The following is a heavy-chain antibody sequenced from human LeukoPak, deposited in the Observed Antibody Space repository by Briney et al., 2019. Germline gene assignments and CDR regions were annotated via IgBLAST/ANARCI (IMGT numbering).Heavy chain of an antibody. V-gene: IGHV1-46*01. CDR3: ARAKMVRGVIYYYYMDV. CDR2: INPSGGSP. CDR1: GYTFTSYH. J-gene: IGHJ6*03. D-gene: IGHD3-10*01. Sequence: ASVKVSCKASGYTFTSYHLHWVRQAPGQGLEWMGIINPSGGSPNYAQKFQGRVTMTRDMSTSTVNMELSSLRSEDTAVYYCARAKMVRGVIYYYYMDVWGKGTTVTISS.